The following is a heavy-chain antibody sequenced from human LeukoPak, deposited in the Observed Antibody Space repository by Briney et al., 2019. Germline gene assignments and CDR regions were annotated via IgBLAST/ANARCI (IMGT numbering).Heavy chain of an antibody. Sequence: GESLKISCKASGYSFTISWISWVRQMPGKGLEWMGRIDPSDSYTNYSPSFQGHVTISADKSISTAYLQWSSLKASDSAMYYCARLSDSRYLFDYWGQGTLVTVSS. J-gene: IGHJ4*02. CDR2: IDPSDSYT. CDR3: ARLSDSRYLFDY. CDR1: GYSFTISW. V-gene: IGHV5-10-1*01. D-gene: IGHD4-11*01.